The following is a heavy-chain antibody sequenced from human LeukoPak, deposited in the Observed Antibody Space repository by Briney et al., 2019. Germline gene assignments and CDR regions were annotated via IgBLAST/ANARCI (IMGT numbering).Heavy chain of an antibody. D-gene: IGHD1-26*01. CDR2: ISSRSSYI. J-gene: IGHJ6*02. V-gene: IGHV3-21*01. CDR3: AREREGAYYGMDV. Sequence: GGSLRLSCAASGFTFSSYSMNWVRQAPGKGLEWVSSISSRSSYIYYADSVEGRFTISRDNAKNSLYLQMNSLRAEDTAVYYCAREREGAYYGMDVWGQGTTVTVSS. CDR1: GFTFSSYS.